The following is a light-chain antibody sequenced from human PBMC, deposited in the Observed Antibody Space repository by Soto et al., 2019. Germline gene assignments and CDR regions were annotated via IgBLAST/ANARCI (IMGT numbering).Light chain of an antibody. CDR3: QSYDSSLSGVV. CDR2: GNS. V-gene: IGLV1-40*01. Sequence: QSVLTQPPSVSGAPGQRVTISCTGSSSNIGAGYDVHWYQQLPGTAPKLLIYGNSNRPSGVPDRFSGSKSGTSXSXAIXGXXXXXXXXXYCQSYDSSLSGVVFGGGTKLTVL. J-gene: IGLJ2*01. CDR1: SSNIGAGYD.